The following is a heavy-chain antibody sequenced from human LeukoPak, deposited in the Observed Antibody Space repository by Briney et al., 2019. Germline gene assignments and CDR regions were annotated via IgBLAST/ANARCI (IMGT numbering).Heavy chain of an antibody. CDR3: ARDATDYGDYEFDY. D-gene: IGHD4-17*01. CDR2: IYYSGST. CDR1: GGSISSSY. J-gene: IGHJ4*02. V-gene: IGHV4-59*01. Sequence: SQTLSLTCTVSGGSISSSYWSWIRQPPGKGLEWIGYIYYSGSTNYNPSLKSRVTISVDTSKNQFSLKLSSVTAADTAVYYCARDATDYGDYEFDYWGQGTLVTVSS.